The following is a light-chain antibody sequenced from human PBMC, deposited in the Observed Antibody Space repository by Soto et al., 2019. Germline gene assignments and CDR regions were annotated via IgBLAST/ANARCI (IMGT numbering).Light chain of an antibody. J-gene: IGLJ1*01. CDR2: DVS. CDR1: NSDVGGYDF. V-gene: IGLV2-14*01. Sequence: QSVLTQPASVSGSPGQSITISCTGTNSDVGGYDFVSWYQQHPGKAPKLIIYDVSNRPSGVSNRFSGSKSGSTASLTISGLQAEDEADYYCSSYTSTSTYVFGTGTKVTVL. CDR3: SSYTSTSTYV.